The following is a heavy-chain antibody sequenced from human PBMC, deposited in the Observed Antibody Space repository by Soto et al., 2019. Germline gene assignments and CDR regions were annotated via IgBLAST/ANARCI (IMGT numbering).Heavy chain of an antibody. J-gene: IGHJ5*02. CDR1: GYTFTSYG. CDR3: ARLTRDYDILTGYSVSDWFDP. Sequence: GASVKVSCKASGYTFTSYGISWVRQAPGQGLEWMGWISAYNGNTNYAQKLQGRVTMTTDTSTSTAYMELRSLRSDDTAVYYCARLTRDYDILTGYSVSDWFDPWGQGTLVTVSS. V-gene: IGHV1-18*01. D-gene: IGHD3-9*01. CDR2: ISAYNGNT.